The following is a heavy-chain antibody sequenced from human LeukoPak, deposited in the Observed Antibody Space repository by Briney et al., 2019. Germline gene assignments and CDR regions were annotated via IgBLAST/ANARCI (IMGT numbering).Heavy chain of an antibody. D-gene: IGHD3-10*01. CDR1: DGSINSYY. V-gene: IGHV4-59*01. Sequence: SETLSLTCSVSDGSINSYYWNWIRRPPGKGLEWIGYIYYSGSTNYNPSLKSRVTISVDTSENQFSLKLSSVTAADTAVYYCARDTIVLGMDVWGQGTTVTVSS. CDR3: ARDTIVLGMDV. J-gene: IGHJ6*02. CDR2: IYYSGST.